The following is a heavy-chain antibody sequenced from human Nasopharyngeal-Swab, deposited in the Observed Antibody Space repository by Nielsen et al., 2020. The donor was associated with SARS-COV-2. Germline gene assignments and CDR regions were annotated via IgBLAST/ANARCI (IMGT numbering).Heavy chain of an antibody. D-gene: IGHD3-10*01. V-gene: IGHV3-23*01. CDR1: GFTFNIFA. Sequence: GESLKISCVASGFTFNIFALNWVRQAPGKGLEWVSGISGSGSDTYYADSAKGRFTISRDISKNTVYLQMDGLRAEDTAVYYCAKYVLNAYYGSGSYWLTSYFEVWGRGALVTVSS. CDR2: ISGSGSDT. J-gene: IGHJ2*01. CDR3: AKYVLNAYYGSGSYWLTSYFEV.